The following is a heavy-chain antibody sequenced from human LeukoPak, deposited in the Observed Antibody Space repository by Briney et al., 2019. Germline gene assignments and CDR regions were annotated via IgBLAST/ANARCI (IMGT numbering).Heavy chain of an antibody. D-gene: IGHD3-10*02. CDR3: AELGITMIGGV. J-gene: IGHJ6*04. CDR2: IKQDGSEK. Sequence: ETLSLTCAVYGGSFSGYYWSWIRQPPGKGLEWVANIKQDGSEKYYVDSVKGRFTISRDNAKNSLYLQMNSLRAEDTAVYYCAELGITMIGGVWGKGTTVTISS. CDR1: GGSFSGYY. V-gene: IGHV3-7*01.